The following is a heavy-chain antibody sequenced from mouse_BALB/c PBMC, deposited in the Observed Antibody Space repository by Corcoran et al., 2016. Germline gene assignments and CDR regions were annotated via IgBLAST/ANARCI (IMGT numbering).Heavy chain of an antibody. CDR2: IYWDDDK. J-gene: IGHJ4*01. CDR1: GFSLSTSGMG. Sequence: QVTLKESGPGILQPSQTLSLTCSFSGFSLSTSGMGVSWIRQPSGKGLEWLAHIYWDDDKRYNPSLKSRLTISKDTSSNQVFLKITSVDTADTATYYCARRIYYGNYNYAMDYWGQGTSGTVSS. V-gene: IGHV8-12*01. CDR3: ARRIYYGNYNYAMDY. D-gene: IGHD2-1*01.